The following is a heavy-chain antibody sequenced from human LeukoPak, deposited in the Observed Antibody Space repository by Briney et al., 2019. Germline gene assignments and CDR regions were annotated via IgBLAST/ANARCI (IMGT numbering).Heavy chain of an antibody. V-gene: IGHV3-53*01. CDR2: IYSGGST. Sequence: GGSLRLSCAASGFTVSSNYMSWVRQAPGKGLEWVSVIYSGGSTYYADSVKGRFTISRDNSKNTLYLQMNSLRAEDTAVYYCAREYGAPLQAAFDIWGQGTMVTVSS. D-gene: IGHD3-10*01. CDR3: AREYGAPLQAAFDI. CDR1: GFTVSSNY. J-gene: IGHJ3*02.